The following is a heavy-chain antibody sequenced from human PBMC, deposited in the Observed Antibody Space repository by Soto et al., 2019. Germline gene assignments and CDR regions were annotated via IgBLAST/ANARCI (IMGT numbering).Heavy chain of an antibody. Sequence: SESLSLTFAISGGSISTGGYYGSWIRQPPGKGLEWIGYIYHSGSTYYNPSLKSRVTISVDRSKNQFSLKLSSVTAADTAVYYCARREYYDSSAPVSGAFDIWGQGTMVT. CDR2: IYHSGST. CDR3: ARREYYDSSAPVSGAFDI. CDR1: GGSISTGGYY. D-gene: IGHD3-22*01. J-gene: IGHJ3*02. V-gene: IGHV4-30-2*01.